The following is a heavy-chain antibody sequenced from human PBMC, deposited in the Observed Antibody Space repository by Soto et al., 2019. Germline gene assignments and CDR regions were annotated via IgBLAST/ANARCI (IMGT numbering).Heavy chain of an antibody. Sequence: GASVKVSCKASGYTFTSYYMHWVRQAPGQGLEWMGIINPSGGSTSYAQKFQGRVTMTRDTSTSTVYMELSSLRSEDTAVYYCAREDAVLDNVWGSYRSYYFDYGGQGTLVTVSS. D-gene: IGHD3-16*02. CDR2: INPSGGST. CDR3: AREDAVLDNVWGSYRSYYFDY. V-gene: IGHV1-46*01. CDR1: GYTFTSYY. J-gene: IGHJ4*02.